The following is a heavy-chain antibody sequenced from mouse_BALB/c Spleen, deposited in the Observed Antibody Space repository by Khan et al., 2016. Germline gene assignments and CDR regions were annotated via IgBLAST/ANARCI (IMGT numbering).Heavy chain of an antibody. J-gene: IGHJ4*01. CDR2: INPDSTTI. CDR1: GFDFSRFW. CDR3: ASRTVGMDY. Sequence: EVQLQESGGGLVQPGDSLKLSCAASGFDFSRFWINWVRQAPGKGLEWIGEINPDSTTIYYTPSLKDKFIISRDNAKNTLYLHMNKVRSEATCVSYCASRTVGMDYWGPGTSVTVSS. D-gene: IGHD1-1*01. V-gene: IGHV4-1*02.